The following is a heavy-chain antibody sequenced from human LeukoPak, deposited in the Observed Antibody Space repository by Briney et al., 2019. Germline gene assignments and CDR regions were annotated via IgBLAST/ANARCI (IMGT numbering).Heavy chain of an antibody. CDR2: ISWNSGSI. CDR1: GFTFDDYA. Sequence: GRSLRLSCAASGFTFDDYAMHWVRQAPGKGLEWVSGISWNSGSIGYADSVKGRFTISRDNAKNSLSLQMNSLRAEDTAVYYCGRDFGLSGTKRSFDLWGQGTMVTVSS. V-gene: IGHV3-9*01. J-gene: IGHJ3*01. D-gene: IGHD1-26*01. CDR3: GRDFGLSGTKRSFDL.